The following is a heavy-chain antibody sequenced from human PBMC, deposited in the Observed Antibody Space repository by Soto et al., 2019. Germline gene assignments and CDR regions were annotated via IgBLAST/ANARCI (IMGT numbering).Heavy chain of an antibody. CDR2: ISGSGGST. CDR1: GFTFSSYA. Sequence: EVQLLESGGGLVQPGGSLRLSCAASGFTFSSYAMSWVRQAPGKGLEWVSGISGSGGSTYYADSVKGRFTISRDNSKNTLYLQMNSLRAEDTAVYYCAKSFVISLTYYYIDVWGKGTTVTVSS. J-gene: IGHJ6*03. V-gene: IGHV3-23*01. CDR3: AKSFVISLTYYYIDV.